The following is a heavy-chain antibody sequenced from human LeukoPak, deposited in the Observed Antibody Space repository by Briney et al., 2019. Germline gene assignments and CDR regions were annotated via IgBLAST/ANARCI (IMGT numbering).Heavy chain of an antibody. Sequence: SETLSLTCAAYGGSFSGYYWSWIRQPPGKGLEWIGEINHSGSTNYNPSLKSRVTISVDTSKNQFSLKLSSVTAADTAVYYCAREKGNYYDSSGYTYWGQGTLVTVSS. CDR2: INHSGST. J-gene: IGHJ4*02. V-gene: IGHV4-34*01. CDR3: AREKGNYYDSSGYTY. D-gene: IGHD3-22*01. CDR1: GGSFSGYY.